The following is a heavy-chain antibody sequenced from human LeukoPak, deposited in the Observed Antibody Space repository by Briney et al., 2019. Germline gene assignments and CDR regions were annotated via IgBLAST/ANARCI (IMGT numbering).Heavy chain of an antibody. CDR2: INGGGDAT. Sequence: GGSLRLSCATSGFTFNNNAMSWVRQAPGQRLEWVSAINGGGDATEYAVSVKGRFTISRDNSKNTLYLQMNSLRPEDTAVYYCARCTASCYANAFDVWGQGTLLTVSS. D-gene: IGHD2-2*01. CDR1: GFTFNNNA. V-gene: IGHV3-23*01. J-gene: IGHJ3*01. CDR3: ARCTASCYANAFDV.